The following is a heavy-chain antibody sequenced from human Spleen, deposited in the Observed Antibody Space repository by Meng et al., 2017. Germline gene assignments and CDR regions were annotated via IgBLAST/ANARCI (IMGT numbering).Heavy chain of an antibody. Sequence: GESLKISCAASGFTFSSYAMSWVRQAPGKGLEWVSAISGSGGSTYYADSVKGRFTISRDNSKNTLYLQMNSLRVEDTAVYYCVKDIIVVTTYFGYWGQGTLVTVSS. CDR3: VKDIIVVTTYFGY. CDR2: ISGSGGST. CDR1: GFTFSSYA. J-gene: IGHJ4*02. V-gene: IGHV3-23*01. D-gene: IGHD3-22*01.